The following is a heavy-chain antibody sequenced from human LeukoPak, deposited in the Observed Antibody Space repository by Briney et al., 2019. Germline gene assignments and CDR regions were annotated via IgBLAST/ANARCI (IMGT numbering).Heavy chain of an antibody. CDR3: ANCHFRDY. CDR2: ISDSGRTT. CDR1: GFTLSSYA. J-gene: IGHJ4*02. V-gene: IGHV3-23*01. Sequence: GGSLRLSCAASGFTLSSYAMSWVRQAPGKGLEWVSGISDSGRTTYYGDSVKGRFTIYRDNSKNTLFLQMNSLRTDDTAMYYCANCHFRDYWGQGTLVTVSS.